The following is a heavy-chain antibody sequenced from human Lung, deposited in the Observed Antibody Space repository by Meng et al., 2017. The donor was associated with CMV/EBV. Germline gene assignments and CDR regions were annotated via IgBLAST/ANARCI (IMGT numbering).Heavy chain of an antibody. V-gene: IGHV3-23*01. CDR3: AEGGGSRPAN. J-gene: IGHJ4*02. CDR1: GFSFNNYG. CDR2: ITSDGGRT. D-gene: IGHD2-15*01. Sequence: GGSXRLXCGASGFSFNNYGMNWVRQAPGKGPEWVSHITSDGGRTSYADSVRGRFAISRDNSRNTLYLQMNSLRVDDTAVYYCAEGGGSRPANGGQGTLVTVSS.